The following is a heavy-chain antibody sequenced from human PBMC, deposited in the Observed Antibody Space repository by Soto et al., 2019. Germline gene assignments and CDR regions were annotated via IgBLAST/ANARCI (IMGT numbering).Heavy chain of an antibody. Sequence: GSLRLSCAASGFTFNTYWMNWVRRAPGKGLEWVSTIRRDGNTRYYVASVKGRFTVSRDNAKNSLYLQMNSLTAEDTAVYYCARDSGYSHFDSWGQGNMVTVSS. CDR3: ARDSGYSHFDS. J-gene: IGHJ4*02. CDR2: IRRDGNTR. CDR1: GFTFNTYW. V-gene: IGHV3-7*03. D-gene: IGHD5-18*01.